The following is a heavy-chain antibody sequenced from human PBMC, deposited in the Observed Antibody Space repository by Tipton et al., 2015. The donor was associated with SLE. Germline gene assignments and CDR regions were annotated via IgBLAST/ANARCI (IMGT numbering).Heavy chain of an antibody. CDR2: ISNNGHTK. CDR3: ARDLDDAFDI. CDR1: ESTFSTYS. V-gene: IGHV3-30-3*01. D-gene: IGHD1-1*01. J-gene: IGHJ3*02. Sequence: SLRLSCAASESTFSTYSMHWVRQAPGKGLEWVAFISNNGHTKYYADSVKGRFTISRDNSQNTLYLQMSSLRTEDTAVYYCARDLDDAFDIWGQGTMVTVSS.